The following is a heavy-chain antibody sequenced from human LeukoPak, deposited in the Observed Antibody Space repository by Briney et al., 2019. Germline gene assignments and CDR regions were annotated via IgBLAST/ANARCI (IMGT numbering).Heavy chain of an antibody. V-gene: IGHV1-2*02. CDR2: INPNSGGT. D-gene: IGHD6-6*01. Sequence: ASVKASCKASGYTFTGYYMHWVRQAPGQGLEWMGWINPNSGGTNYAQKFQGRVTMTRDPSISTAYMELSRLRSDDTAVYYCARESSSSDSYYYYYYMDVWGKGTTVTVSS. J-gene: IGHJ6*03. CDR3: ARESSSSDSYYYYYYMDV. CDR1: GYTFTGYY.